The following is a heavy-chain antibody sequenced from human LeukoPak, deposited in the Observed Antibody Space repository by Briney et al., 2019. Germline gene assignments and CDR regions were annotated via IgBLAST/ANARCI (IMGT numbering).Heavy chain of an antibody. D-gene: IGHD3-10*01. CDR1: GGTFSSYA. Sequence: ASVKVSCEASGGTFSSYAISWVRQAPGQGLEWMGRIIPILGIANYAQKFQGRVTITADKSTSTAYMELSSLRSEDTAVYYCARGGNYGSGSYYGMDVWGQGTTVTVSS. V-gene: IGHV1-69*04. CDR3: ARGGNYGSGSYYGMDV. J-gene: IGHJ6*02. CDR2: IIPILGIA.